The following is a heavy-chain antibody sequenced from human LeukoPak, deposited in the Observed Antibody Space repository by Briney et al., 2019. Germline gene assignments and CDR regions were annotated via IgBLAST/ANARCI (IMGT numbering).Heavy chain of an antibody. CDR2: ISSGGSST. Sequence: GGSLRLSCAASGFSFSNYAMTWVRQAPGRGLEWVSDISSGGSSTNYADSVKGRFTISRDNSKNTLFLQMNSLRAEDTAVYFCAKYSGSYYYPPNWDSWGQGTLVTVSS. J-gene: IGHJ4*02. CDR1: GFSFSNYA. V-gene: IGHV3-23*01. CDR3: AKYSGSYYYPPNWDS. D-gene: IGHD1-26*01.